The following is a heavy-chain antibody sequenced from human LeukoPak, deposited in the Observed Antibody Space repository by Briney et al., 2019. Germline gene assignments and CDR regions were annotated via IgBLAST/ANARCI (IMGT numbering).Heavy chain of an antibody. CDR2: INPDSGDT. CDR1: GYTFTGYY. D-gene: IGHD5-12*01. V-gene: IGHV1-2*02. J-gene: IGHJ4*02. CDR3: TRVEVATIPFDY. Sequence: ASVKVSCKASGYTFTGYYIHWVRQAPGQGLEWMGWINPDSGDTNYAQKFQGRVTMTRDTSISTAYMELSSLRSEDTAVYYCTRVEVATIPFDYWGQGTLVTVSS.